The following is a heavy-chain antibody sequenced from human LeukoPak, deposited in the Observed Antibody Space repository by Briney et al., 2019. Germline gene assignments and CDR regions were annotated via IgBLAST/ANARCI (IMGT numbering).Heavy chain of an antibody. CDR1: GGSFSGYY. V-gene: IGHV4-34*01. J-gene: IGHJ4*02. Sequence: SETLSLTCAVYGGSFSGYYWSWIRQPPGKGLEWIGEINHSGSTNYNPSLKSRVTISVDTSKNQFSLKLSSVTVADTAVYYCARGLSTYYGYWGQGTLVTVSS. CDR2: INHSGST. CDR3: ARGLSTYYGY. D-gene: IGHD3-22*01.